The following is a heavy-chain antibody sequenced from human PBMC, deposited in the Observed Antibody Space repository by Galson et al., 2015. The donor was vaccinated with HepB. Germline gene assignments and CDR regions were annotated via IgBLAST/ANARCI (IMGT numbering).Heavy chain of an antibody. Sequence: CAISGDSVSSNSAAWNWIRQSPSRGLEWLGRTYYRSKWYNDYALSVESRITINPDTSKNQVSLQLNSVTPEDTAVYYCARAHYDYLWGSYRLDSWGQGTLVSVSS. J-gene: IGHJ4*02. CDR1: GDSVSSNSAA. CDR2: TYYRSKWYN. CDR3: ARAHYDYLWGSYRLDS. D-gene: IGHD3-16*02. V-gene: IGHV6-1*01.